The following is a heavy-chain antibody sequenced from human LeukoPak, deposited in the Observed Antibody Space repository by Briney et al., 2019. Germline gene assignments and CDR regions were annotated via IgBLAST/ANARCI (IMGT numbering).Heavy chain of an antibody. CDR3: ASGSLGDGYGVGDYYQYMDV. CDR2: IMPLFGTA. Sequence: SLLVSCKASGGTFNCYAISWVRQAPGQGLEWMGGIMPLFGTANYAQEFQGRVTFTTDESASTAYMEVSSLRSEDTAVYYCASGSLGDGYGVGDYYQYMDVWGKGTTVTVSS. CDR1: GGTFNCYA. J-gene: IGHJ6*03. V-gene: IGHV1-69*05. D-gene: IGHD5-24*01.